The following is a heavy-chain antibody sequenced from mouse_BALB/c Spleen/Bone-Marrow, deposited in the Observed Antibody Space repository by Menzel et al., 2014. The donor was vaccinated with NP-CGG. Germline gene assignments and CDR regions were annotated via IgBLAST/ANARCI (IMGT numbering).Heavy chain of an antibody. Sequence: QVQLQQSGAELVRPGTSVRISCKASGYTFTNYWLSWVKQRPGHGLEWIGDIYPGGGYTNFNERFKGKATLTADTSSSTAYMQLSSLTSEVSAVYFCAREEYGNYDRFIDYWGQGTPLTVSS. D-gene: IGHD2-10*02. CDR3: AREEYGNYDRFIDY. CDR1: GYTFTNYW. V-gene: IGHV1-63*02. J-gene: IGHJ2*01. CDR2: IYPGGGYT.